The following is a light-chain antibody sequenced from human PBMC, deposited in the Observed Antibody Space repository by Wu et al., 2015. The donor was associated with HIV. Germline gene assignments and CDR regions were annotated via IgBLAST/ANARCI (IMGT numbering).Light chain of an antibody. Sequence: EIVLTQSPATLSLSPGERAILSCRASQSVSSYLAWYQQKLGQAPRLLIYDASNRATGIPARFSGSGYGTDFTLTISSLEPEDSAVYYCQRRSNWPRITFGQGTRLEIK. CDR1: QSVSSY. V-gene: IGKV3-11*01. J-gene: IGKJ5*01. CDR2: DAS. CDR3: QRRSNWPRIT.